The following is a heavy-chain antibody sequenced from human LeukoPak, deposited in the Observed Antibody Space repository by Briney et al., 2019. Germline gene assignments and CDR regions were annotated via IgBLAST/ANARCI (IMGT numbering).Heavy chain of an antibody. Sequence: SVKVSCKASGGTFSSYAISWVRQAPGQGLEWMGGIIPIFGTANYAQKFQGRVTITADESTSTAYMELSSLRSEDTAVYYCARGTSDILTGYHDNYDAFDIWGQGTMVTVSS. CDR3: ARGTSDILTGYHDNYDAFDI. V-gene: IGHV1-69*13. CDR1: GGTFSSYA. J-gene: IGHJ3*02. CDR2: IIPIFGTA. D-gene: IGHD3-9*01.